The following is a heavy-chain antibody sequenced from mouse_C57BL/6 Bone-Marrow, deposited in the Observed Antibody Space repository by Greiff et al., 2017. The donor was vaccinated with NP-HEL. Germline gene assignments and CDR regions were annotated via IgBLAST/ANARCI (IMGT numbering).Heavy chain of an antibody. CDR3: ARIGYGSSYVESVLYFDV. Sequence: QVQLKESGPGLVAPSQCLSITCTVSGFSLTSYAISWVRQPPGKGLEWLGVIWTGGGTNYNSALKSRLSISKDNSKSQVFLKMNSLQTDDTARYYCARIGYGSSYVESVLYFDVWGTGTTVTVSS. D-gene: IGHD1-1*01. J-gene: IGHJ1*03. CDR1: GFSLTSYA. CDR2: IWTGGGT. V-gene: IGHV2-9-1*01.